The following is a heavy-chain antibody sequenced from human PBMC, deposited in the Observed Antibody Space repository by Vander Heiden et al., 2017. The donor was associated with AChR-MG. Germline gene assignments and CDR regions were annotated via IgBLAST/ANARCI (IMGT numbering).Heavy chain of an antibody. Sequence: QVQLVASGGCVVQPGRSLRLSCAASGLPFSSYAMHWVRQAPGKGLEWVAVISYDGSNKYYADSVKGRFTISRDNSKNTLYLQMNSLRAEDTAVYYCARVGDTAMVTLGYWGQGTLVTVSS. V-gene: IGHV3-30-3*01. CDR1: GLPFSSYA. CDR2: ISYDGSNK. D-gene: IGHD5-18*01. J-gene: IGHJ4*02. CDR3: ARVGDTAMVTLGY.